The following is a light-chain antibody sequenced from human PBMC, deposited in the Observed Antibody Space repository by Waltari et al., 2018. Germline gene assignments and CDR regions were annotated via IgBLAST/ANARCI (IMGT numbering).Light chain of an antibody. Sequence: EVLMTQSPATLSVSPGERGTLSCRASQGIARNLAWYQHKPGQAPRLLIDGASTRAPGVTDRFSGCGSGTEFTLTISSLQSEDFAVYYCQQYNTWRTFGQGTKVEIK. J-gene: IGKJ2*01. CDR1: QGIARN. V-gene: IGKV3-15*01. CDR3: QQYNTWRT. CDR2: GAS.